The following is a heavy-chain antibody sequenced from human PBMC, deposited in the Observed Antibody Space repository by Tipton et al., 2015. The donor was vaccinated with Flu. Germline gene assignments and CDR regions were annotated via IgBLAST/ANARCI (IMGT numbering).Heavy chain of an antibody. Sequence: GSLRLSCAASGFSFRDYGMSWVRQAPGKGLEWASTISADGRNTHYTDSVQGRFTISRDNFKNTVYLQMNTLGVEDTALYHCATDVGDVAVGDHFRYWGQGSLVTVSS. CDR2: ISADGRNT. CDR1: GFSFRDYG. D-gene: IGHD1-26*01. J-gene: IGHJ4*02. V-gene: IGHV3-23*01. CDR3: ATDVGDVAVGDHFRY.